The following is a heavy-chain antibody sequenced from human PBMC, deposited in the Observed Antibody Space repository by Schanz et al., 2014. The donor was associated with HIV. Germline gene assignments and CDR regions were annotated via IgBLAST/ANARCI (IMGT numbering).Heavy chain of an antibody. CDR3: AKGLRQWLVLGVSDY. CDR1: GFTFSTYG. D-gene: IGHD6-19*01. V-gene: IGHV3-30*18. J-gene: IGHJ4*02. Sequence: QVQLVESGGGVVQPGRSLRLSCAASGFTFSTYGMHWVRQAPGKGREWVAVISYDGSNKYYADSVKGRFTIARDNSKNTLYLQMNSLRAEDTAVYYCAKGLRQWLVLGVSDYWGQGTLVTVSS. CDR2: ISYDGSNK.